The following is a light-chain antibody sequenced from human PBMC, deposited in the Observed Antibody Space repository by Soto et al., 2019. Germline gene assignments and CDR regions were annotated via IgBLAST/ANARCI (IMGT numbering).Light chain of an antibody. CDR1: QSISTY. J-gene: IGKJ1*01. V-gene: IGKV1-5*01. Sequence: DIHMTQSPCSPSASVLHIVTNTCRASQSISTYLNWHQQKPGTAPKILIYHASTLESGVPSRFSGSGSGTEFTLTINSLKPDDFATYYCKEYKSYWTFGQGTKVDNK. CDR2: HAS. CDR3: KEYKSYWT.